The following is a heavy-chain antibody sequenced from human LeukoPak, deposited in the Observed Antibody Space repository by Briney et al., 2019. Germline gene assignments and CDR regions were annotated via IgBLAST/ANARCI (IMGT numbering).Heavy chain of an antibody. CDR3: ARDPRSFGGVIDY. D-gene: IGHD3-16*01. CDR1: GFTFSSYG. V-gene: IGHV3-33*01. CDR2: IWCDGSNK. Sequence: GGSLRLSCAASGFTFSSYGMHWVRQAPGKGLEWVAVIWCDGSNKYYADSVKGRFTISRDNSKNTLYLQMNSLRAEDTAVYYCARDPRSFGGVIDYWGQGTLVTVSS. J-gene: IGHJ4*02.